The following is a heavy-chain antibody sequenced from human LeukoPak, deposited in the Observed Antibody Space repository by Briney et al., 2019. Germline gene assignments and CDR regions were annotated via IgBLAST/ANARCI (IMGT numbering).Heavy chain of an antibody. CDR1: GYSFTSYW. Sequence: GESLKISCKGSGYSFTSYWIGWVRQMPGKGLGWMGIIYPGDSDTRYSPSFQGQVTISADKSISTAYLQWSSLKASDTAMYYCARLDGAANYYYYYYMDVWGKGTTVTVSS. V-gene: IGHV5-51*01. J-gene: IGHJ6*03. CDR2: IYPGDSDT. CDR3: ARLDGAANYYYYYYMDV. D-gene: IGHD6-13*01.